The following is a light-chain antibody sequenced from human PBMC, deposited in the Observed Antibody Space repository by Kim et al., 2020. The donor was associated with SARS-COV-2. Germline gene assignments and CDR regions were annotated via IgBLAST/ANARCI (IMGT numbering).Light chain of an antibody. CDR1: QDIGTG. CDR2: GAS. CDR3: LQEYIFPCS. J-gene: IGKJ3*01. Sequence: SSIGDRVTITCRASQDIGTGLAWYQQIPGKAPKLLIYGASTLHSGVPSRFSGSGSGTDFTLTISGLQPEDFATYYCLQEYIFPCSFGPGTKVDIK. V-gene: IGKV1-6*01.